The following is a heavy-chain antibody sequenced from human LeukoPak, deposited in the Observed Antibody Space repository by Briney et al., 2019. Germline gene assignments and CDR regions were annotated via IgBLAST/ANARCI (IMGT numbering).Heavy chain of an antibody. V-gene: IGHV3-30*04. CDR2: ISYDGSNK. Sequence: PGGSLRLSCAASGFTFSSYAMHWVRQAPGKGLEWVAVISYDGSNKYYADSVKGRFTIPRDNSKNTLYLQMNSLRAEDTAVYYCATLRFLEWLSLGDYYYYMDVWGKGTTVTVSS. J-gene: IGHJ6*03. CDR1: GFTFSSYA. D-gene: IGHD3-3*01. CDR3: ATLRFLEWLSLGDYYYYMDV.